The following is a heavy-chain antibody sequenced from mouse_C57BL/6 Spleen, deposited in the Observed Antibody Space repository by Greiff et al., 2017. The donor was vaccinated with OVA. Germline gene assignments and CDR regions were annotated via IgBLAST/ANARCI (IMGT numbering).Heavy chain of an antibody. Sequence: EVQLQQSGPELVKPGASVKISCKASGYTFTDYYMNWVKQSHGKSLEWIGDINPNNGGTSYNQKFKGKATLTVDKSSSTAYMELRSLTSEDSAVYYCARSLYYDSTTFAYWGQGTLVTVSA. J-gene: IGHJ3*01. D-gene: IGHD2-4*01. V-gene: IGHV1-26*01. CDR2: INPNNGGT. CDR3: ARSLYYDSTTFAY. CDR1: GYTFTDYY.